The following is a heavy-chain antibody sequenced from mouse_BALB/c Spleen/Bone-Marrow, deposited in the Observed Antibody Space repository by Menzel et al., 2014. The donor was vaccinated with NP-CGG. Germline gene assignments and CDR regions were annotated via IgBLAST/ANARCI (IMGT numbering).Heavy chain of an antibody. CDR1: GYTFTSYW. Sequence: VQGVESGAELVKPGAPVKLSCKAYGYTFTSYWMNWVKQRPGRGLEWIGRIDPSDSETHYNQKFKDKATLTVDKSSSTAYIQLSSLTSEDSAVYYCARALGDGYYYAMDYWGQGTSVTVSS. V-gene: IGHV1-69*02. CDR2: IDPSDSET. CDR3: ARALGDGYYYAMDY. D-gene: IGHD2-3*01. J-gene: IGHJ4*01.